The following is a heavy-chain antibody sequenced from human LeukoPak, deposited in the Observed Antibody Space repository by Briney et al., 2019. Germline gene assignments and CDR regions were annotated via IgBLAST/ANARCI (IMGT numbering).Heavy chain of an antibody. CDR2: ISYDGSNK. J-gene: IGHJ4*02. D-gene: IGHD3-9*01. Sequence: GGSLRLSCAASGFTFSNYGMHWVRQAPGKGLEWGALISYDGSNKYYADSVKGRFTISRDNSKNTLYLQMNSLRAEDTAVYYCAKSCLDMYYDTLTGSDYWGQGTLVTVSS. CDR1: GFTFSNYG. V-gene: IGHV3-30*18. CDR3: AKSCLDMYYDTLTGSDY.